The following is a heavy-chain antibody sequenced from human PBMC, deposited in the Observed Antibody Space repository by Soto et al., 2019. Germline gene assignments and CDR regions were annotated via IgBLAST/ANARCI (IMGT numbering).Heavy chain of an antibody. D-gene: IGHD6-19*01. CDR2: ISCCGGTA. J-gene: IGHJ4*02. Sequence: EVQLLESGGGLVRPGESLRLSCAASGFNFNKYAMSWVRQASGEGLEWVSGISCCGGTACYGDSVKGRFTIARDDAKNTLYLDMNSLRVEDTAEYYCAKADGQQWLLPHLENWGRGTLVTVS. CDR1: GFNFNKYA. CDR3: AKADGQQWLLPHLEN. V-gene: IGHV3-23*01.